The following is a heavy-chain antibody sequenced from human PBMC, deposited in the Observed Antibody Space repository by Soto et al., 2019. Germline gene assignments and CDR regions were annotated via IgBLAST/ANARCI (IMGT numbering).Heavy chain of an antibody. CDR3: ARLRGYSYGYSYYYYGMDV. V-gene: IGHV4-34*01. Sequence: SETLSLTCAVYGGSFSGYYWSWIRQPPGKGLEWIGEINHSGSTNYNSSLKSRVTISVGTSKNQFSLKLSSVTAADTAVYYCARLRGYSYGYSYYYYGMDVWGQGTTVTVSS. D-gene: IGHD5-18*01. CDR1: GGSFSGYY. J-gene: IGHJ6*02. CDR2: INHSGST.